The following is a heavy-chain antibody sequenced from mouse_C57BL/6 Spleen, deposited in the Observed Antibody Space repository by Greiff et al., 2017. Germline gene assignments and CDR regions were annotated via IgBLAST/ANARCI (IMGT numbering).Heavy chain of an antibody. CDR2: LNPGSGGT. J-gene: IGHJ2*01. Sequence: QVQLQQSGAELVRPGTSVKVSCKASGYAFTNYLIEWVKQRPGQGLEWIGVLNPGSGGTNYNEKFKGKATLTADKSSSTAYMQLSSLTSEDAAVYFCARSYGDAGFDYGGQGTTLTVSS. D-gene: IGHD1-2*01. CDR3: ARSYGDAGFDY. CDR1: GYAFTNYL. V-gene: IGHV1-54*01.